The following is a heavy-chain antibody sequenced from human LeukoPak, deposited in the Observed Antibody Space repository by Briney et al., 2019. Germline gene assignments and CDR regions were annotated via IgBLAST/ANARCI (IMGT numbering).Heavy chain of an antibody. V-gene: IGHV3-30*04. CDR1: GFTFSSSH. CDR2: LSADGSNQ. J-gene: IGHJ4*02. D-gene: IGHD3-22*01. Sequence: PGESLRLSCAASGFTFSSSHMHWVRQAPGKGSEWVAVLSADGSNQAYTDSVKGRFTVSRDNTKNTLYLQMNSLTHEDTALYFCATEAGSSGSAGYFDRWGQGTLVRVSS. CDR3: ATEAGSSGSAGYFDR.